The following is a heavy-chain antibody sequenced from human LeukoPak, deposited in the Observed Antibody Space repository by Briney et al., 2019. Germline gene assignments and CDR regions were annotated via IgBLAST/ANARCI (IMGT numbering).Heavy chain of an antibody. CDR1: GGSISSYY. CDR3: ASLEMATRSLDY. J-gene: IGHJ4*02. V-gene: IGHV4-59*01. D-gene: IGHD5-24*01. Sequence: SETLSLTCTVSGGSISSYYWSWIRQPPGKGLEWIGYIYYSGSTNYNPSLKSRVTISVDTSKNQFSLKLSSVTAADTAVYYCASLEMATRSLDYWGQGTLVTVPS. CDR2: IYYSGST.